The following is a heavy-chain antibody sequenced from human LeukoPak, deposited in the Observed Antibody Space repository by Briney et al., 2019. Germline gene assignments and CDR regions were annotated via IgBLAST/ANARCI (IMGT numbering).Heavy chain of an antibody. CDR1: GFTFSSYW. D-gene: IGHD3-10*01. J-gene: IGHJ4*01. Sequence: PGGSLRLSCAASGFTFSSYWMHWVRQAPGKGLVWVSCIKSDGSSTIYADSVKGRFTISRDNAKNSLYLELNSLRAEDTGVYFCARDRGWQQFDYWGQGTLVTVSS. CDR3: ARDRGWQQFDY. CDR2: IKSDGSST. V-gene: IGHV3-74*01.